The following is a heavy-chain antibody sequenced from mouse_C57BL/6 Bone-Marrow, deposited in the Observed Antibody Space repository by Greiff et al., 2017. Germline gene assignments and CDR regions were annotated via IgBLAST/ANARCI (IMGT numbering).Heavy chain of an antibody. Sequence: VESGGGLVKPGGSLKLSCAASGFTFSCYAMSWVRQTPEKRLEWVATISDGGSYTYYPDNVKGRFTISRDNAKNNLYLQMSHLKSEDTAMYYCARVNFYWYFDVWGTGTTVTVSS. CDR1: GFTFSCYA. J-gene: IGHJ1*03. D-gene: IGHD1-3*01. CDR3: ARVNFYWYFDV. V-gene: IGHV5-4*01. CDR2: ISDGGSYT.